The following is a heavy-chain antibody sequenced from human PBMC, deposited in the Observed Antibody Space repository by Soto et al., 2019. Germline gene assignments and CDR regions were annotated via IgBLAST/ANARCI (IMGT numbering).Heavy chain of an antibody. CDR1: GYSFTSYW. Sequence: GESLKISCKTSGYSFTSYWIGWVRQMPGKGLEWMGIIYPGDSDTRSSPSFQGQVTISADKSITTAYLQWSSLKASDTAMYYCARQLPGAGPRPPSFDDWGRGPLVTLAS. CDR2: IYPGDSDT. J-gene: IGHJ4*02. V-gene: IGHV5-51*01. CDR3: ARQLPGAGPRPPSFDD. D-gene: IGHD6-13*01.